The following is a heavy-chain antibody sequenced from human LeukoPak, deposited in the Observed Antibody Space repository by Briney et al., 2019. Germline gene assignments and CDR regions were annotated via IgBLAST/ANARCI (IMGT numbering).Heavy chain of an antibody. CDR3: ARAPLFDYYDSSGYFDY. V-gene: IGHV4-59*01. CDR2: IYYSGST. D-gene: IGHD3-22*01. Sequence: PPETLSLTCTVSGGFISSYYWSWIRQPPGKGLEWIGYIYYSGSTNYNPSLKSRVTISVDTSKNQFSLKLSSVTAADTAVYYCARAPLFDYYDSSGYFDYWGQGTLVTVSS. J-gene: IGHJ4*02. CDR1: GGFISSYY.